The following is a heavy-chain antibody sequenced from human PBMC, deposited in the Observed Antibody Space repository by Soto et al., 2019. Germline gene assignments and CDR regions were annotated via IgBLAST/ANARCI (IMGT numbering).Heavy chain of an antibody. CDR3: ARPLQLAVSGFDP. D-gene: IGHD3-3*02. CDR1: GDSISSSSYY. Sequence: SETLSLTCAVSGDSISSSSYYWAWIRQPPGKGLEWIGSIHYRANSYYSPSLKSRITISVDTSKNQISLRLSSVTAADTAVYYCARPLQLAVSGFDPWGQGALVTVSS. CDR2: IHYRANS. V-gene: IGHV4-39*01. J-gene: IGHJ5*02.